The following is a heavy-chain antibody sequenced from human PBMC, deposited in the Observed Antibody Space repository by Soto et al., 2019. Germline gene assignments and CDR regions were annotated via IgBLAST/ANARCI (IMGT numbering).Heavy chain of an antibody. CDR1: GGSISSSSYY. J-gene: IGHJ4*02. CDR2: VYYTGST. Sequence: SETLSLTCTVSGGSISSSSYYWGWIRQSPGKGLEWLGYVYYTGSTNYSPSLRSRVSISVDTSKNEFSLRLSSVTAADTAVYFCARSVAVPGAHIDYWGQGTQVTVPQ. V-gene: IGHV4-61*05. CDR3: ARSVAVPGAHIDY. D-gene: IGHD6-19*01.